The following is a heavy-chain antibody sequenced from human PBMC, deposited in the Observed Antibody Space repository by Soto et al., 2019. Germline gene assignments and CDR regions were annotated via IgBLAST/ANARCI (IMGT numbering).Heavy chain of an antibody. CDR3: ARAYGDYWYFDL. J-gene: IGHJ2*01. D-gene: IGHD4-17*01. CDR2: IIPILGIA. CDR1: GGTFSSYT. V-gene: IGHV1-69*02. Sequence: QVQLVQSGAEVKKPGSSVKVSCKASGGTFSSYTISWVRQAPGQGLEWMGRIIPILGIATYAQKFQGRVTITADKSTSTAYTELSSLRSEDKAVYYCARAYGDYWYFDLWGRGTLVTVSS.